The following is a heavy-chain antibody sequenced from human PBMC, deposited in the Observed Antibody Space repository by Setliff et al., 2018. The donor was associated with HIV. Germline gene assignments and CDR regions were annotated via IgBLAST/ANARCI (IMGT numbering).Heavy chain of an antibody. V-gene: IGHV1-18*01. Sequence: ASVKVSCKASGYTFTSYGISWVRQAPGQGLEWMGWISAYNGNTNYAQTLQGRVTMTTDTSTSTAYMELRSLKADDPAVYYCAREYYDFWSGYSDAFHIWGQGTMFTVSS. CDR1: GYTFTSYG. CDR3: AREYYDFWSGYSDAFHI. CDR2: ISAYNGNT. D-gene: IGHD3-3*01. J-gene: IGHJ3*02.